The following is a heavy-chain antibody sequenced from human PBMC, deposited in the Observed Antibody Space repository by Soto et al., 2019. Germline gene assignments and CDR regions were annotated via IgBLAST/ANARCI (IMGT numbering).Heavy chain of an antibody. D-gene: IGHD3-3*01. J-gene: IGHJ6*02. CDR1: GGTFSRYA. CDR3: ARPLRGGYYKAYYYYGMDV. V-gene: IGHV1-69*13. Sequence: GASVKVSFKASGGTFSRYAISWVRQAPGQGLEWMGGIIPIFGTANYAQKFQGRVTITADESTSTAYMELSSLRSEDTAVYYCARPLRGGYYKAYYYYGMDVWGQGTTVTVSS. CDR2: IIPIFGTA.